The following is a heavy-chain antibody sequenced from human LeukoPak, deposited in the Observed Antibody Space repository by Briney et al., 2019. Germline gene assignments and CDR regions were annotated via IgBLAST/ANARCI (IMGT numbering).Heavy chain of an antibody. CDR3: ATSAYTSGWYGV. D-gene: IGHD6-19*01. CDR1: GGSISSYY. Sequence: SESLSLTCTVSGGSISSYYWSWIRQPPGKGLEWIGYIYYSGDTNYNPSLKSRVTISVDTSKNQFSLKLSSVTAADTAVYHCATSAYTSGWYGVWGQGTLVTVSS. J-gene: IGHJ4*02. V-gene: IGHV4-59*08. CDR2: IYYSGDT.